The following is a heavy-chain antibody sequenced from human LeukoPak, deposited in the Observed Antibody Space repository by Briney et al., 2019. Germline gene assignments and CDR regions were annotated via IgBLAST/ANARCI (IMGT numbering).Heavy chain of an antibody. J-gene: IGHJ4*02. CDR3: ARGLFETSGHTLGL. Sequence: GGSLRLSCAASGFTFSSYWMHWVRQAPGKGLVWVSRINSYGFSTNYADSVKGRFTISRDNAKNTLYLQMDSLRAEDTAVYYCARGLFETSGHTLGLWGQGSLVTVSS. D-gene: IGHD2-15*01. V-gene: IGHV3-74*01. CDR1: GFTFSSYW. CDR2: INSYGFST.